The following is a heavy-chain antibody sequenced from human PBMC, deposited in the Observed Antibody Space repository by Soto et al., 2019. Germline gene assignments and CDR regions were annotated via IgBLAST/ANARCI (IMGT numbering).Heavy chain of an antibody. V-gene: IGHV3-30*18. D-gene: IGHD6-19*01. J-gene: IGHJ4*02. CDR3: AKDFTAVAGTADY. Sequence: QVQLVESGGGVVQPGRSLRLSCAASGFTFSSYGMHWVRQAPGKGLEWVAVISYDGSNKYYADSVKGRFTISRDNSKNTLYLQMNSLRAEDTAVYYCAKDFTAVAGTADYWGQGTLVTVSS. CDR1: GFTFSSYG. CDR2: ISYDGSNK.